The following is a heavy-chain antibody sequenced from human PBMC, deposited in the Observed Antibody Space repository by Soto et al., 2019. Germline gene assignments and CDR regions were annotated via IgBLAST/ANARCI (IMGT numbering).Heavy chain of an antibody. Sequence: ASVKVSCKASGYTFTGYYMHWVRQAPGQGLEWMGWINPNSGGTNYAQKFQGWVTMTRDTSISTAYMELSRLRSDDTAVYYCARAGRGDYYYYGMDVWGQGTTVTVSS. V-gene: IGHV1-2*04. D-gene: IGHD3-10*01. J-gene: IGHJ6*02. CDR2: INPNSGGT. CDR3: ARAGRGDYYYYGMDV. CDR1: GYTFTGYY.